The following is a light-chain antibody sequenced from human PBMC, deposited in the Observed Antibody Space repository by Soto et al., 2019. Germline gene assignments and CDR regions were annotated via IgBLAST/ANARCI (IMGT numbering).Light chain of an antibody. V-gene: IGKV1-5*01. CDR1: QSISTY. Sequence: DIQMTQSPSSLSASVGDRVTITCRASQSISTYLNWYQQKPGKAPKLLIYDASTLESGVPSSFSGSGSGTEFTLSISSLQPDDFATYYCQQYNSYPYTFGQGTKLEIK. CDR3: QQYNSYPYT. CDR2: DAS. J-gene: IGKJ2*01.